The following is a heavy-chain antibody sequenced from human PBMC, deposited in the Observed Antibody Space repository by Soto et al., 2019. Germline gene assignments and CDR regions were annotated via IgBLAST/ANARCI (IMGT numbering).Heavy chain of an antibody. V-gene: IGHV1-3*01. CDR1: GYTVTSAA. CDR3: ARVMHSSGWYGPTDY. CDR2: INAGNGNT. J-gene: IGHJ4*02. D-gene: IGHD6-19*01. Sequence: ASVKVSGKSSGYTVTSAAMHWLRQAAGQRPEWMGWINAGNGNTKYSQKFQGRVTITRDISASTVYMEMSSLRSEDTAVYFCARVMHSSGWYGPTDYWGKGTLVTVSS.